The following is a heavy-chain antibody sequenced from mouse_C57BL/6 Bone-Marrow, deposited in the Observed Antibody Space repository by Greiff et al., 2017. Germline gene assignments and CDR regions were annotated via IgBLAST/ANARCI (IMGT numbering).Heavy chain of an antibody. J-gene: IGHJ2*01. Sequence: QVQLQQSGAELARPGASVKLSCKASGYTFTSYGISWVKQRTGQGLEWIGEIYPRSGNNYYNEKFKGKATLTADKSSSTAYMELRSLTSEDSAVYFCARPITTVVAYYVDYWGQGTTLTVSS. CDR2: IYPRSGNN. D-gene: IGHD1-1*01. V-gene: IGHV1-81*01. CDR1: GYTFTSYG. CDR3: ARPITTVVAYYVDY.